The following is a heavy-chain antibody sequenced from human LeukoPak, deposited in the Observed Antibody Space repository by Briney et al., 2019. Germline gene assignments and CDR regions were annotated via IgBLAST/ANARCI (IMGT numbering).Heavy chain of an antibody. CDR2: IIPIFGTA. V-gene: IGHV1-69*05. Sequence: ASVKVSCKASGGTFSSYAISWVRQAPGQGLEWMGGIIPIFGTANYAQKFQGRVTMTTDTSTSTAYMELRSLRSDDTAVYYCARDLRYSYEFHPPSRYDYWGQGTLVTVSS. CDR3: ARDLRYSYEFHPPSRYDY. D-gene: IGHD5-18*01. CDR1: GGTFSSYA. J-gene: IGHJ4*02.